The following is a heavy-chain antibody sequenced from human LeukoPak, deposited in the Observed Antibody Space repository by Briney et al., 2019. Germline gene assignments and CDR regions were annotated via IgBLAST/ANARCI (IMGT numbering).Heavy chain of an antibody. V-gene: IGHV3-7*03. CDR3: VRNLAVAGTCFDS. CDR1: GFTFRNYW. J-gene: IGHJ4*02. CDR2: IKQDGSDR. Sequence: GGSPRLSCAASGFTFRNYWMSWVRQAPGTGLEWVANIKQDGSDRNYVTSVRGRFTISRDNAESSLYLQMNSLRVEDTAVYYCVRNLAVAGTCFDSWGQGTLVTVSS. D-gene: IGHD6-19*01.